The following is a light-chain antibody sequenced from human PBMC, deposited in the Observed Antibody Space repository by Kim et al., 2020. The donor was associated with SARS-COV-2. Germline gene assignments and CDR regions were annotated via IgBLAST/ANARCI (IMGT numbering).Light chain of an antibody. CDR1: QTVTNNY. CDR3: QQYGGSPLT. J-gene: IGKJ4*01. Sequence: EIVLTQSPRTLSLSPGERATLSCRASQTVTNNYLAWYQQKPGQAPRLLIYGASSRAAGIPDRFTGSGSGTDFTLTINRLGPEDFAVYYCQQYGGSPLTFGGGTKVDIK. V-gene: IGKV3-20*01. CDR2: GAS.